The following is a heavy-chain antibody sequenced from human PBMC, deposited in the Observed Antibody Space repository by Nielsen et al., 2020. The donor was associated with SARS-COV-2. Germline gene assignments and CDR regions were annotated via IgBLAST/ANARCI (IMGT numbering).Heavy chain of an antibody. V-gene: IGHV3-23*01. CDR3: AREALPYCSGGSCYSGYFDY. CDR1: GFTFSSYA. CDR2: ISGSGGST. Sequence: GESLKISCAASGFTFSSYAMSWVRQAPGKGLEWVSAISGSGGSTYYADSVKGRFTISRDNSKNTLYLQMNSLRAEDTAVYYCAREALPYCSGGSCYSGYFDYWGQGTLVTVSS. D-gene: IGHD2-15*01. J-gene: IGHJ4*02.